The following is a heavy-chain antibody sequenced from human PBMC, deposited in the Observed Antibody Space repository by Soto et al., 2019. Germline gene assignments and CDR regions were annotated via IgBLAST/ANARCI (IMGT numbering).Heavy chain of an antibody. D-gene: IGHD3-16*01. V-gene: IGHV1-18*01. CDR2: ISPYSCNT. CDR3: AMVDNYVTPTPQDV. J-gene: IGHJ6*02. Sequence: QVQLVQSGDEVRKPGSSVKVSCKASGYIFVNYGIAWVRQAPGQGLEWMGWISPYSCNTHYASKVQGRLTMTTDTSTSTAYMDLGSLTSDDTAAYYCAMVDNYVTPTPQDVWGQGTTVTVSS. CDR1: GYIFVNYG.